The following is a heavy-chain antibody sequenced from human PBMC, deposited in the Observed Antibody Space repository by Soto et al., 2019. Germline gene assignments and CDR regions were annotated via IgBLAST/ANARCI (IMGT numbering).Heavy chain of an antibody. Sequence: SETLSPTCAVSGGSIGRTNWWSWVRQPPGKGLEWMGEIYESGSSNYNPSVKSRVTISIDKSNSQFSLKLRSLTAADTAIYYCASRIVGSSTYYFDSWGQGALVTVSS. V-gene: IGHV4-4*02. J-gene: IGHJ4*02. D-gene: IGHD1-26*01. CDR3: ASRIVGSSTYYFDS. CDR1: GGSIGRTNW. CDR2: IYESGSS.